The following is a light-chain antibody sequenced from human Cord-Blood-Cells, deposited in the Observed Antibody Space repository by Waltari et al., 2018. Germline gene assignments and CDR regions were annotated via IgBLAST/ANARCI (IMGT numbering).Light chain of an antibody. CDR1: SLRSYY. CDR3: NSQDSSGSDLV. J-gene: IGLJ2*01. CDR2: GNS. Sequence: SSELTQEPAVPVDLGPIVRITCQGDSLRSYYVSWYQQKPGKAPGLVIYGNSNRPSGIPDRFSGSSSGNTASLTITGAQAEDEADYYCNSQDSSGSDLVFGGGTKLTVL. V-gene: IGLV3-19*01.